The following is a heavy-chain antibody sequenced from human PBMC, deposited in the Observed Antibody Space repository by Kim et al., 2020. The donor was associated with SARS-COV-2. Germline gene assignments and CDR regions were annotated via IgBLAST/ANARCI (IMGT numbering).Heavy chain of an antibody. J-gene: IGHJ4*02. Sequence: GGSLRLSCAASGFTFSSYSINWVRQAPGKGLEWVSYISSSSTIFYADSVKGRFTISRDNAENSAYLQMNSLRDEDTAVYYCARSGNFRVDYWGQGTLVTVAS. CDR1: GFTFSSYS. CDR2: ISSSSTI. V-gene: IGHV3-48*02. CDR3: ARSGNFRVDY.